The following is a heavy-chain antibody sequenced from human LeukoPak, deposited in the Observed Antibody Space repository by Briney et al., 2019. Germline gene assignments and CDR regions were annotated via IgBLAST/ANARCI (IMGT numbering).Heavy chain of an antibody. CDR1: GGSISSYY. J-gene: IGHJ6*02. D-gene: IGHD3-22*01. V-gene: IGHV4-4*07. Sequence: SETLSLTCTVSGGSISSYYWSWIRQPAGKGLEWIGRIYTSGSTNYNPSLKSRVTMSVDTSKNQFSLKLSSVTAADTAVYYCAREASSDYLYYYYYGMDVWGQGITVTVSS. CDR2: IYTSGST. CDR3: AREASSDYLYYYYYGMDV.